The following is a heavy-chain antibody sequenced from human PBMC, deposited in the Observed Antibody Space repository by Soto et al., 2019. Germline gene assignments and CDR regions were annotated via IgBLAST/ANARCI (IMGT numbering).Heavy chain of an antibody. V-gene: IGHV1-18*01. CDR1: GYTFTSYG. CDR3: ARDPQAVSHWFDP. CDR2: ISAYNGNT. D-gene: IGHD6-19*01. Sequence: AAVNVSCNASGYTFTSYGIIWVRQAPGQGLEWMGWISAYNGNTNYAQKLQGRVTMTTDTSTSTAYMELRSLRSDDTAVYYCARDPQAVSHWFDPWGQGTMVTV. J-gene: IGHJ5*02.